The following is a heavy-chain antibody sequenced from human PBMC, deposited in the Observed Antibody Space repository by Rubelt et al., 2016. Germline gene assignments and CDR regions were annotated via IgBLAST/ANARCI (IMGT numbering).Heavy chain of an antibody. CDR3: ARLGYQTYWYFDL. Sequence: QVQLQESGPELVKPSETLSLTCTVSGGSISSYYWSWVRQPPGKGLEWIGYIYYSGRTNYNPSLKSRVTMSVDTSKNQFSLKLSSVTAADTAVYYCARLGYQTYWYFDLWGRGTLVTVSS. CDR1: GGSISSYY. D-gene: IGHD5-12*01. J-gene: IGHJ2*01. CDR2: IYYSGRT. V-gene: IGHV4-59*01.